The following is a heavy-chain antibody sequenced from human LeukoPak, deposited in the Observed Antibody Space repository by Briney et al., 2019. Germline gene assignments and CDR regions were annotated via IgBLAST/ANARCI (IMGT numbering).Heavy chain of an antibody. J-gene: IGHJ4*02. CDR1: GGSISSSSYY. V-gene: IGHV4-39*01. D-gene: IGHD6-13*01. CDR2: IYYSGST. CDR3: ARLATGYSSSWGLDY. Sequence: SETLSLTCTVSGGSISSSSYYWGWIRQPPGKGLEWTGSIYYSGSTYYNPSLKSRVTISVDTSKNQFSLKLSSVTAADTAVYYCARLATGYSSSWGLDYWGQGTLVTVSS.